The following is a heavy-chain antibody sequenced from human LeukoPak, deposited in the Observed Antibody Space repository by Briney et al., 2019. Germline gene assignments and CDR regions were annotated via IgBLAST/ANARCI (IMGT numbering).Heavy chain of an antibody. CDR3: ARALDWLLSFDY. CDR1: GYTFTGYY. J-gene: IGHJ4*02. D-gene: IGHD3-9*01. V-gene: IGHV1-2*04. CDR2: INPNSGGT. Sequence: ASVNVSCKASGYTFTGYYMHWVRQAPGQGLEWMGWINPNSGGTNYAQKFQGWVTMTRDTSISTAYMEPSRLRSDDTAVYYCARALDWLLSFDYWGQGTLVTVSS.